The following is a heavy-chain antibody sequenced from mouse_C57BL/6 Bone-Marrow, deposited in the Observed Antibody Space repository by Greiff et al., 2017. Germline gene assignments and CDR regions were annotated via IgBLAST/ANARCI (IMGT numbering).Heavy chain of an antibody. J-gene: IGHJ1*03. V-gene: IGHV1-82*01. CDR3: SRKGVTTLVPCYWYFDV. Sequence: QVQLKQSGPALVKPGASVKISCKASGYAFSSSWLNWVKQRPGTGLEWIGRIYPGDGDHNYNGKFQGKATLTADKSSSTAYMQLSSLTSEDSAVYFCSRKGVTTLVPCYWYFDVGGTGTTVTVSS. CDR2: IYPGDGDH. D-gene: IGHD1-1*01. CDR1: GYAFSSSW.